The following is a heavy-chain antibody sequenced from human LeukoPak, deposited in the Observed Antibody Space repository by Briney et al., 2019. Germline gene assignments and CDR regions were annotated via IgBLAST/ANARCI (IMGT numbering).Heavy chain of an antibody. CDR3: ARDPRGGYSSSSGELDY. CDR1: GSTFTSYD. Sequence: ASVKLSCKASGSTFTSYDINRVRQAPGQGLGWMGWFSAYNGNTNYAQKLQGRVTMTTDTSTSTAYMELRSLRSDDTAVYYCARDPRGGYSSSSGELDYWGQGTLVTVSS. J-gene: IGHJ4*02. CDR2: FSAYNGNT. V-gene: IGHV1-18*01. D-gene: IGHD6-6*01.